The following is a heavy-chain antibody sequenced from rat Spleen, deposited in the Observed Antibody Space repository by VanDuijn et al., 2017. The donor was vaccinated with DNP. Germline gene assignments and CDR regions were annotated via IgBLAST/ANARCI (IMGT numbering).Heavy chain of an antibody. V-gene: IGHV5-25*01. J-gene: IGHJ2*01. Sequence: EVQLVESGGGLVQPGRSMKLSCAASGFTFSNSDMAWVRQAPTKGLEWVASISTSGGSTYYGDSVKGRFTISRDNAKSTLYLQMNSLRSDDTATYYCARHGEIRGSFDYWGHGVMVTVSS. CDR1: GFTFSNSD. CDR3: ARHGEIRGSFDY. CDR2: ISTSGGST. D-gene: IGHD4-4*01.